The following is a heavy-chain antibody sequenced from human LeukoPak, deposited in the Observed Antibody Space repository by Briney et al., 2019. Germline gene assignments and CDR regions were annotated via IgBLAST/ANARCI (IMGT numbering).Heavy chain of an antibody. CDR1: GYTFTDYY. D-gene: IGHD1-1*01. V-gene: IGHV3-11*04. Sequence: SCKASGYTFTDYYMNWVRQAPGKGLEWVSFITSDGTTRFYADSVKGRFTISRDNAKNSLYLQMNSLRAEDTAVYYCARSTTTSLFDYWGQGTLVAVSS. J-gene: IGHJ4*02. CDR2: ITSDGTTR. CDR3: ARSTTTSLFDY.